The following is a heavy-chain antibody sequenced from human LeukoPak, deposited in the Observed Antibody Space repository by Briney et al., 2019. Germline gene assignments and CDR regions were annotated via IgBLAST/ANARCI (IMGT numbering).Heavy chain of an antibody. CDR3: VRDFHRCSCTNCYTWDAFDI. CDR1: GFTFSTYS. J-gene: IGHJ3*02. D-gene: IGHD2-2*02. Sequence: GGSLRLSCAASGFTFSTYSMNWVRQAPGKGLEWVSYISSGSSTIYYADSVKGRFTISRDNAKNSLYLQMNSLRDEDTAVYYCVRDFHRCSCTNCYTWDAFDIWGQGTMVTVSS. V-gene: IGHV3-48*02. CDR2: ISSGSSTI.